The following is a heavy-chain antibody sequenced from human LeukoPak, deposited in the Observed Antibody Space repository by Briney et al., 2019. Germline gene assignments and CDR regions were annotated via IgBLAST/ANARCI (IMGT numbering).Heavy chain of an antibody. CDR3: ARAGRDGKKDAFDI. CDR1: GYTFTSFD. J-gene: IGHJ3*02. CDR2: MNPNSGNT. V-gene: IGHV1-8*01. Sequence: ASVKVSYKASGYTFTSFDINWVRQATGQGLEWMGWMNPNSGNTGYAQQFQGRVTMTRNTSISTAYMELSSLRSEDTAVYYCARAGRDGKKDAFDIWGQGTMVSVSS. D-gene: IGHD5-24*01.